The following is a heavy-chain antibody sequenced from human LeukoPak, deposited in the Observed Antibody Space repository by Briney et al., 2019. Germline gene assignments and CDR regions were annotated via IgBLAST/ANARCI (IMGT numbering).Heavy chain of an antibody. CDR3: ASADAIAYGLDV. CDR2: IYSGGST. Sequence: PGGSLRLSCAASGFTFSSYAMSWVRQAPGKGLEWVSIIYSGGSTYYADSVKGRFTISRDNSKNTLYLQMNTLRLEDTAVYHCASADAIAYGLDVWGQGTTVTVSS. D-gene: IGHD2-21*01. V-gene: IGHV3-66*01. J-gene: IGHJ6*02. CDR1: GFTFSSYA.